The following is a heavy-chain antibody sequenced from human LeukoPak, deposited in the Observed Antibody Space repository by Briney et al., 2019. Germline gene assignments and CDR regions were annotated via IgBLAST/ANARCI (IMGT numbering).Heavy chain of an antibody. CDR2: IAVRSDGATT. Sequence: GGSLRLSCAASGFTFSYAWMTWVRQGPGKGLEWVGHIAVRSDGATTDYAAPVKGRFTISRDDSKNTLYLQMDSLQTEDTAVYYCASLVGFSLYYWGQGTLVTVSS. CDR1: GFTFSYAW. CDR3: ASLVGFSLYY. D-gene: IGHD1-26*01. J-gene: IGHJ4*02. V-gene: IGHV3-15*04.